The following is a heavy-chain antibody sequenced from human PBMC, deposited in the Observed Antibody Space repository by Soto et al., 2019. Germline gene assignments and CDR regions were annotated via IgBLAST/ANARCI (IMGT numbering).Heavy chain of an antibody. CDR3: VAIDYGDY. Sequence: QVQXVQSXXXXQKPXXSXXVSCKASGYTFTSYAVHWARQAPGQGLEWMGWINTGNGNTQYSQKFQGRVTFTSDTSASTAHMELSSLRSEDTAVYYCVAIDYGDYWGQGTLVTVSS. CDR1: GYTFTSYA. D-gene: IGHD3-3*02. J-gene: IGHJ4*02. V-gene: IGHV1-3*04. CDR2: INTGNGNT.